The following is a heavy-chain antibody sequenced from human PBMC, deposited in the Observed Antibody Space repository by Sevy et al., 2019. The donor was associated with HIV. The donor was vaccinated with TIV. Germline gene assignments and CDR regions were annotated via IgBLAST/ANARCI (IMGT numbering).Heavy chain of an antibody. Sequence: GGSLRLSCAASGFTFSSYWMSWVRQAPGKGLEWVANINQDGTEKYYVDSVKGRFSISRDNTKSSLYLQMNSLRAEDTAVYYCARVAPHFDYWGQRTLVTVSS. CDR1: GFTFSSYW. CDR3: ARVAPHFDY. CDR2: INQDGTEK. V-gene: IGHV3-7*01. J-gene: IGHJ4*02.